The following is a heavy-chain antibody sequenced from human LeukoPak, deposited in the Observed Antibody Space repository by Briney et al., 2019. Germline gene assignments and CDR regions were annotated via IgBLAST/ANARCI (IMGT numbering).Heavy chain of an antibody. J-gene: IGHJ4*02. D-gene: IGHD3-10*01. CDR2: ISDSGGRT. Sequence: KSGGSLRLSCAVSGITLSNYGMSWVRQAPGKGLEWVAGISDSGGRTNYADCVKGRFTISRDNPKNTLYLQMNSLRAEDTAVYFCAKRGVVIRVILVGFHKEAYYFDSWGQGVLVTVSS. CDR3: AKRGVVIRVILVGFHKEAYYFDS. CDR1: GITLSNYG. V-gene: IGHV3-23*01.